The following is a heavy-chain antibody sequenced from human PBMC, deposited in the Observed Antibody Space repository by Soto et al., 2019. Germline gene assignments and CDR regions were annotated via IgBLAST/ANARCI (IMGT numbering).Heavy chain of an antibody. CDR1: GFTFSSYA. CDR3: AKVATVGLGYFDY. J-gene: IGHJ4*02. Sequence: EVQLLESGGGLVQPGGSLRLSCAASGFTFSSYAMSWVRQAPGKGLEWLSIVSSSGGSTYYADSVKGRFTISRDNSKNTLYLQMNSLRAEDTAVDYCAKVATVGLGYFDYWGRGTLVTVSS. D-gene: IGHD5-12*01. V-gene: IGHV3-23*01. CDR2: VSSSGGST.